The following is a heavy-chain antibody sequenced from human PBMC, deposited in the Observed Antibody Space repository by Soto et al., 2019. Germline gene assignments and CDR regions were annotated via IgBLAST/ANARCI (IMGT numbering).Heavy chain of an antibody. CDR2: INSDGSST. CDR3: AIRASYYDSSGYFDY. J-gene: IGHJ4*02. V-gene: IGHV3-74*01. CDR1: GFTFSSYW. D-gene: IGHD3-22*01. Sequence: GGSLKLSCAASGFTFSSYWMHWVRQAPGKGLVWVSRINSDGSSTSYAGSVKGRFTISGDNAKNTLSLQMNSLRAEDTAVYYCAIRASYYDSSGYFDYWGQGTLVTVSS.